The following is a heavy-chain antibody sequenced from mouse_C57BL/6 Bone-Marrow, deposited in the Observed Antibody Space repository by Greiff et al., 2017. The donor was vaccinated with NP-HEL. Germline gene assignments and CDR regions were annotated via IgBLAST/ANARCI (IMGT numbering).Heavy chain of an antibody. V-gene: IGHV5-4*03. CDR2: ISDGGSYT. CDR3: ARGLRIWYFDV. D-gene: IGHD3-1*01. J-gene: IGHJ1*03. Sequence: EVMLVESGGGLVKPGGSLKLSCAASGFTFSSYAMSWVRQTPEKRLEWVATISDGGSYTYYPDNVKGRFTISRDNAKNNLYLQMSHLKSEDTAMYYCARGLRIWYFDVWGTGTTVTVSS. CDR1: GFTFSSYA.